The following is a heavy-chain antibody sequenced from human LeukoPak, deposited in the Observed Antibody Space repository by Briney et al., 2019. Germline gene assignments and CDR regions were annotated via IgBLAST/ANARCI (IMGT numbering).Heavy chain of an antibody. CDR3: AKGAGRGYCSGGSCDYFDY. CDR1: GFTFSSYA. CDR2: ISGSGGST. V-gene: IGHV3-23*01. Sequence: GGSLRLSCAASGFTFSSYAMSWVRQAPGEGLEWVSAISGSGGSTYYADSVKGRFTISRDNSKNTLYLQMNSLRAEDTAVYYCAKGAGRGYCSGGSCDYFDYWGQGTLVTVSS. J-gene: IGHJ4*02. D-gene: IGHD2-15*01.